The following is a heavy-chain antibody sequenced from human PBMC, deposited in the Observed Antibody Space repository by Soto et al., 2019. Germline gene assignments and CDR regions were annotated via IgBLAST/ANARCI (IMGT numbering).Heavy chain of an antibody. CDR2: INHSGST. CDR1: GGSFSGYY. J-gene: IGHJ5*02. Sequence: SETLSLTCAVYGGSFSGYYWSWIRQPPGKGLEWIGEINHSGSTNYNPSLKSRVTISVDTSKNQFSLKLSSVTAADTAVYYCARRRPAYSSGWYTGGWFDPWGQGTLVTVSS. CDR3: ARRRPAYSSGWYTGGWFDP. D-gene: IGHD6-19*01. V-gene: IGHV4-34*01.